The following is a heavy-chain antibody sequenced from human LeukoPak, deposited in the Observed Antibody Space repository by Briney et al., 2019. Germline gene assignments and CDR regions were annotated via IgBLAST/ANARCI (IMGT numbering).Heavy chain of an antibody. D-gene: IGHD3-3*01. Sequence: GGSLRLSCAASGFTFSSYSMNWVRQAPGKGPEWVSSISSSSSYIYYADSVKGRFTISRDNAKNSLYLQMNSLRAEDTAVYYCARTLRWSGYIGDYWGQGTLVTVSS. CDR1: GFTFSSYS. J-gene: IGHJ4*02. CDR2: ISSSSSYI. CDR3: ARTLRWSGYIGDY. V-gene: IGHV3-21*01.